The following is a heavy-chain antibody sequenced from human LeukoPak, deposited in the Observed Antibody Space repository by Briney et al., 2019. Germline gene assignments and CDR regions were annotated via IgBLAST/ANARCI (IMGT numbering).Heavy chain of an antibody. CDR3: AKVFQITMVRGVTFDY. J-gene: IGHJ4*02. CDR1: GFTFSSYA. CDR2: ISGSGGST. V-gene: IGHV3-23*01. Sequence: GGSLRLSCAASGFTFSSYAMSWVRQAPGKGLEWVSAISGSGGSTYYADSVKGRFTISRDNSKNTLYLQMNSLRAEDTAVYYCAKVFQITMVRGVTFDYWGQGTLVTVSS. D-gene: IGHD3-10*01.